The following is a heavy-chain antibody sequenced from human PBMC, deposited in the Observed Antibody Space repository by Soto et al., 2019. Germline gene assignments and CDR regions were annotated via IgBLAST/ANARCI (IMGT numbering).Heavy chain of an antibody. V-gene: IGHV3-30*18. CDR1: GFTFSSYG. CDR2: ISYDGSNK. CDR3: AKTLKYDTMVRAYTSYGMDV. Sequence: GGSLRLSCAASGFTFSSYGMHWVRQAPGKGLEWVAVISYDGSNKYYADSVKGRFTISRDNSKNTLYLQMNSLRAEDTAVYYCAKTLKYDTMVRAYTSYGMDVWGQGTTVTVSS. D-gene: IGHD3-10*01. J-gene: IGHJ6*02.